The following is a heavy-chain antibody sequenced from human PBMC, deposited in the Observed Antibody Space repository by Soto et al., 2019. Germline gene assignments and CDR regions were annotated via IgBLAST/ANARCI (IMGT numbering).Heavy chain of an antibody. V-gene: IGHV4-59*01. Sequence: SETLSLTCTVSGGSFSSYYWSWIRQPPGKGLEWIGYIYSSGSTNYNPSLESRVTISVDTSKNLISLKQRSVTAADTAVYYCARVGKTCSNDAFDIWGQGTMVTVSS. CDR2: IYSSGST. D-gene: IGHD6-13*01. J-gene: IGHJ3*02. CDR1: GGSFSSYY. CDR3: ARVGKTCSNDAFDI.